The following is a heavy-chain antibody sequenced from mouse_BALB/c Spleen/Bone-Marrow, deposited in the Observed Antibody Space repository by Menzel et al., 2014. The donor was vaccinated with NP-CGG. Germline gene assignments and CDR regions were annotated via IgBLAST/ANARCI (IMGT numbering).Heavy chain of an antibody. CDR1: GYTFTNSW. CDR2: IHPNSGNT. Sequence: QVQLQQSGSVLVRPGASVKLSCKASGYTFTNSWIHWAKQRPGQGLEWIGDIHPNSGNTNYNEKFKGKATLTVDTSSSTAYVDLSSLTSEDSAVYYCARPHRYAYYFDYWGQGTTLTVSS. CDR3: ARPHRYAYYFDY. J-gene: IGHJ2*01. V-gene: IGHV1S130*01. D-gene: IGHD2-14*01.